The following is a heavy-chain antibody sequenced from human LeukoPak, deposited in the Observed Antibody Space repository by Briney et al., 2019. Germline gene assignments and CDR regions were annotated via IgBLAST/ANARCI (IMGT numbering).Heavy chain of an antibody. V-gene: IGHV4-30-4*01. CDR1: GGSIASGAYF. D-gene: IGHD3-10*01. Sequence: SQTLSLTCSVSGGSIASGAYFWSWIRQPPGKGLEWIGYIYYSGSTYYNPSPKSRVTISLDTSKNQFSLKLSSVTAADTAVYYCARYYGSGGYPFDYWGPGTLVTVSS. CDR3: ARYYGSGGYPFDY. J-gene: IGHJ4*02. CDR2: IYYSGST.